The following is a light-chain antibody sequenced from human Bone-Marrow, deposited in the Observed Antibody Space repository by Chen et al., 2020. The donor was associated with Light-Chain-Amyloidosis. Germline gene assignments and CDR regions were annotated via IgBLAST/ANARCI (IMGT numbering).Light chain of an antibody. V-gene: IGLV3-21*02. CDR2: DDS. Sequence: SYVLTHPSSVSVSPGPTATLARGGNNIGSTSGHWYQQTPGQAPLLVVYDDSVRPSGIPERLSGSNSGDTANLTISRVEAGDEADYYCQVWDRSSDRPVFGGGTKLTVL. CDR1: NIGSTS. J-gene: IGLJ3*02. CDR3: QVWDRSSDRPV.